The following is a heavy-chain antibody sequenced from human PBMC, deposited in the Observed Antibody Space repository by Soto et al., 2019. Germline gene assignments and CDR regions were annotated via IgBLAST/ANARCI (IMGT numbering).Heavy chain of an antibody. CDR3: VRGGDSSGYYYRQYFQH. Sequence: QVQLVESGGGVVQPGRSLRLSCAASGFSFSTNAMNWVRQAPGKGLEWVAVISYDGSNKYYADSVKGRFTISRDNSKNPLYLQRNSLSAEDTAVYYCVRGGDSSGYYYRQYFQHWGQGTLVTVSS. J-gene: IGHJ1*01. CDR2: ISYDGSNK. CDR1: GFSFSTNA. D-gene: IGHD3-22*01. V-gene: IGHV3-30-3*01.